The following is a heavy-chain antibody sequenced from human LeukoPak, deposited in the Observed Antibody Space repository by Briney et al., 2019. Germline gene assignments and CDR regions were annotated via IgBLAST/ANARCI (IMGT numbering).Heavy chain of an antibody. D-gene: IGHD5-24*01. Sequence: PGGSLRLSCAASGFTVSSNYMSWVRQAPGKRLEWVSVIYSGGSTYYADPVKGRFTISRDNSKNTLYLQMNSLRAEDTAVYYCARGGDTYNYRGTFDYWGQGTLVTVSS. CDR2: IYSGGST. CDR3: ARGGDTYNYRGTFDY. V-gene: IGHV3-53*01. J-gene: IGHJ4*02. CDR1: GFTVSSNY.